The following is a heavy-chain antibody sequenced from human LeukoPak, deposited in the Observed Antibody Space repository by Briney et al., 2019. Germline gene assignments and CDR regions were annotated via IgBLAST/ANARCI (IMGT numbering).Heavy chain of an antibody. CDR1: GFTVSSNY. J-gene: IGHJ6*02. Sequence: GGSLRLSCAASGFTVSSNYMSWVRQAPGKGLEWVSVIYSGGSTYYADSVKGRFTISRDNSKNTLYLQMNSLRAEDTAVYYCARASYSSSWNYYYYGMDVWGQGTTVTVPS. D-gene: IGHD6-13*01. V-gene: IGHV3-66*01. CDR3: ARASYSSSWNYYYYGMDV. CDR2: IYSGGST.